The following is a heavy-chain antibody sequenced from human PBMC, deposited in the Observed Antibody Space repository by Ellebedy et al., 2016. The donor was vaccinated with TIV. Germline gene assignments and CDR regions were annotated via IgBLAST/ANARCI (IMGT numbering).Heavy chain of an antibody. V-gene: IGHV3-74*01. J-gene: IGHJ3*02. D-gene: IGHD1-26*01. CDR3: ARGVIVGGHDAYDI. Sequence: GGSLRLXXAASGFTFSSYWMHWVRQVPGKGLVWVSRINSDGSNTSYADSVKGRFTISRDNAKNTLYLQMNSLRSEDTAVYHCARGVIVGGHDAYDIWGQGTMITVSS. CDR2: INSDGSNT. CDR1: GFTFSSYW.